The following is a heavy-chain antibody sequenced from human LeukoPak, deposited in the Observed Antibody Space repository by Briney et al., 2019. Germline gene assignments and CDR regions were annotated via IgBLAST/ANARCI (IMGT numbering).Heavy chain of an antibody. CDR3: ARADYYYYYMDV. J-gene: IGHJ6*03. CDR2: ITSGGTTM. CDR1: GFKFSDSY. Sequence: GGSLRLSCVASGFKFSDSYMNWIRQAPGKGLEWISYITSGGTTMYYADSVKGRFTVSRDNAKNSLHLQMNSLRAEDTAVYYCARADYYYYYMDVWGKGTTVTVSS. V-gene: IGHV3-11*04. D-gene: IGHD6-19*01.